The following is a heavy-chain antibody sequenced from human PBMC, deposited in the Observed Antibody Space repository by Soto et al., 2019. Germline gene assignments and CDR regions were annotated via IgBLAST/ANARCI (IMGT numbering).Heavy chain of an antibody. CDR2: FDPEDGET. V-gene: IGHV1-24*01. CDR3: ARDLWGYCGTDCYPLDV. J-gene: IGHJ6*02. D-gene: IGHD2-21*02. CDR1: GNTLXDLS. Sequence: ASLKVSCKVSGNTLXDLSMYWVRQAPGKGLEWMGGFDPEDGETIYAQKFQGRVTMTEDRSTDTAYMELSSLRSEDTAVYYCARDLWGYCGTDCYPLDVWGQGTTVTVSS.